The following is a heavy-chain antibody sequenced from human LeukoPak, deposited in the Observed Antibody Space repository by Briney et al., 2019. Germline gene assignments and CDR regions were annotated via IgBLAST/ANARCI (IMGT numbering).Heavy chain of an antibody. V-gene: IGHV3-11*06. J-gene: IGHJ6*02. CDR3: ARLPGLRSFDSYYCHAMDV. D-gene: IGHD3-9*01. CDR2: ISHTTSQT. Sequence: GGSLRLSCAASGFTFSDYYMTWVRQAPGKGLEWISYISHTTSQTKYADSVKGRFTISRDNAKNSLFLQMNSLRDDDTAVYYCARLPGLRSFDSYYCHAMDVWGQGTTVTVSS. CDR1: GFTFSDYY.